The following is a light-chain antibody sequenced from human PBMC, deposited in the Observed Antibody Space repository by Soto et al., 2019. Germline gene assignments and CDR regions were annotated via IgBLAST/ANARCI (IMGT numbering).Light chain of an antibody. CDR3: QQSSSNSWT. CDR1: QTITKY. J-gene: IGKJ1*01. Sequence: DSPLTQSPSSWSASAGDRLTITCRASQTITKYLNWYQQKSGKAPKLLIYGASSLQSGVPSRFSGAGSGTDFTLTISSLQPEDFATYYCQQSSSNSWTFGQGTKVDIK. CDR2: GAS. V-gene: IGKV1-39*01.